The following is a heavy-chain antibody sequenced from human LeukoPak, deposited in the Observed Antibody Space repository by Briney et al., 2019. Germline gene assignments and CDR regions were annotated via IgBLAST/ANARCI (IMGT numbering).Heavy chain of an antibody. CDR1: GYTFDHYG. J-gene: IGHJ5*02. D-gene: IGHD3-9*01. CDR3: AKDWHILTGRNCFDP. V-gene: IGHV1-18*01. CDR2: VSSYNDDT. Sequence: GASVKVSCKASGYTFDHYGISWVRQAPGQGLEWMGWVSSYNDDTNYAQKFHGRVTMTTDTSTTTAYMELRSLTFDDTAIYYCAKDWHILTGRNCFDPWGQGTLVTVSS.